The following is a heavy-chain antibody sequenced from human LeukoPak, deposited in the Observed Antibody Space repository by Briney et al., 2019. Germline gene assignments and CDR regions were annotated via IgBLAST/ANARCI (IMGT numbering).Heavy chain of an antibody. Sequence: ASVKVSCQASGYTFTGYFMHWVRQAPGQGLEWMGWINPNSVGTNYVQKFQGRVTMTRDTTVSTAYMELSSLTSDDTAVYYCTRVAYCTNGVCYRYFDYWGQGTLVTVSS. V-gene: IGHV1-2*02. J-gene: IGHJ4*02. CDR1: GYTFTGYF. CDR2: INPNSVGT. D-gene: IGHD2-8*01. CDR3: TRVAYCTNGVCYRYFDY.